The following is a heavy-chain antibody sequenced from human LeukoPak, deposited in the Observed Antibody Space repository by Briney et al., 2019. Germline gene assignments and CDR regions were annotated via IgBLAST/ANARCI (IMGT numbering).Heavy chain of an antibody. CDR1: GGSISSYY. CDR2: IYTSGST. CDR3: ARVDCSSTSCYSPNWFDP. V-gene: IGHV4-4*07. J-gene: IGHJ5*02. Sequence: SETLSLTCTVSGGSISSYYWSWLPQPAGKGLEWIGRIYTSGSTNYNPSLKSRVTMSVDTSKNQFSLKLSSVTAADTAVYYCARVDCSSTSCYSPNWFDPWGQGTLVTVSS. D-gene: IGHD2-2*01.